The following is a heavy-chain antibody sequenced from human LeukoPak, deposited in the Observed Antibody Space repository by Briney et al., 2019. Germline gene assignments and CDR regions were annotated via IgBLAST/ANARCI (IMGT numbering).Heavy chain of an antibody. J-gene: IGHJ4*02. CDR2: ISASGGST. D-gene: IGHD2-2*01. V-gene: IGHV3-23*01. CDR1: GFTFSSYA. Sequence: GGSLRLSCAASGFTFSSYAMSWVRQAPGKGLEWVPSISASGGSTYYADSVKGRFTISRDNSKNTLYLQMNSLRAEDTAVYYCAKDLDCSSTSCYPDYWGQGTLVTVSS. CDR3: AKDLDCSSTSCYPDY.